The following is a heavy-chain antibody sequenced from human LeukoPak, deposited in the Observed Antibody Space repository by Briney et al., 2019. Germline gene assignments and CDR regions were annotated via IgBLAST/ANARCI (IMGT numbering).Heavy chain of an antibody. CDR2: ISAYNGNT. CDR1: GYTFTSYG. CDR3: ARGLITIFGVVTPGVDY. J-gene: IGHJ4*02. V-gene: IGHV1-18*01. Sequence: ASVKVSCKASGYTFTSYGISWVRQAPGQGLEWMGWISAYNGNTNYAQKLQGRVTMTTDTSTSTAYMELRSLRSDDTAVYYCARGLITIFGVVTPGVDYWGQGTLVTVSS. D-gene: IGHD3-3*01.